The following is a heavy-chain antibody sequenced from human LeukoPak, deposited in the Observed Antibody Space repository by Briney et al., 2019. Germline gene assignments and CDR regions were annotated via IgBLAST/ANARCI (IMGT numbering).Heavy chain of an antibody. V-gene: IGHV1-18*01. J-gene: IGHJ2*01. D-gene: IGHD4-17*01. CDR1: GYTFTSYG. Sequence: ASVKVSCKASGYTFTSYGISWVRQAPGQGLEWMGWISAYNGNTNYAQKLQGRVTMTTDTSTSTAYMELRSLRSDDTAVYYCARGIDYGEMANWYFDLWGRGTLVTVSS. CDR2: ISAYNGNT. CDR3: ARGIDYGEMANWYFDL.